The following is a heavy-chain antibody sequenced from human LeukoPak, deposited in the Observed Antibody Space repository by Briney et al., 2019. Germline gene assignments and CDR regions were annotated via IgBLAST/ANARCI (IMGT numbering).Heavy chain of an antibody. V-gene: IGHV3-48*02. J-gene: IGHJ4*02. Sequence: GGSLRLSCAASGFTFSSHNMNWVRQAPGKGLEWVPLITSSSSTIYYADSVKGRFTISRDNAKNSLYLQMNSLRDEDTAVYYCARNFNYWGQGTLVTVSS. CDR2: ITSSSSTI. CDR1: GFTFSSHN. CDR3: ARNFNY.